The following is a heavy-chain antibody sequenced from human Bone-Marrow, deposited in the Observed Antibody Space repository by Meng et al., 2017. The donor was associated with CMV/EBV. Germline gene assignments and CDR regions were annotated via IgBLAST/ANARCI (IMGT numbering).Heavy chain of an antibody. D-gene: IGHD1-26*01. CDR1: GFTFSSYE. Sequence: GGSLRLSCGASGFTFSSYEMNWVRQAPGKGPEWVSYISESGHVIHYADSVKGRFTISRDNAKNSLYLQMNSLRAEDTAMYYCARVGSTTVGDYWGQGTLATFSS. V-gene: IGHV3-48*03. J-gene: IGHJ4*02. CDR3: ARVGSTTVGDY. CDR2: ISESGHVI.